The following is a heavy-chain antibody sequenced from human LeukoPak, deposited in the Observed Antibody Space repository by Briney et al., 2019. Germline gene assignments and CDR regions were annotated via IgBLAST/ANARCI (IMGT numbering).Heavy chain of an antibody. D-gene: IGHD6-13*01. CDR3: ARDLTAAGTSRGY. V-gene: IGHV3-7*01. CDR1: GFTFSSYW. J-gene: IGHJ4*02. CDR2: IKQDGSEK. Sequence: GGSLRLSCAASGFTFSSYWMSWVRQAPGKGLEWVANIKQDGSEKYYVDSVKGRFTISRDNAKNPLYLQMNSLRAEDTAVYYCARDLTAAGTSRGYWGQGTLVTVSS.